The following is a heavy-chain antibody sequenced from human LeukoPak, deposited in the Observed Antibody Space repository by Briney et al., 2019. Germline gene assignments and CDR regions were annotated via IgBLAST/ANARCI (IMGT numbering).Heavy chain of an antibody. CDR3: ARFEGSFDY. V-gene: IGHV4-59*01. D-gene: IGHD3-9*01. CDR1: GGSIGSYY. J-gene: IGHJ4*02. CDR2: IHYSGST. Sequence: PSETLSLTCTVSGGSIGSYYWSWIRQPPGKALEWIGYIHYSGSTNYNPSLKSRVTISVDTSKNQFSLRLTSVTAADTAVYYCARFEGSFDYWGQGTLVTVSS.